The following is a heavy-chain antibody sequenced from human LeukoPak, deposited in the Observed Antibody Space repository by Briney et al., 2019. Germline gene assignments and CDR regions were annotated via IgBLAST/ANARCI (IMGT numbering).Heavy chain of an antibody. Sequence: PGGSLRLSCAASGFTFSSYWMHWVRQAPGKGLVWVSRIHRDGSSTNYGDSVKGRFTISRDNAKNSLYLQMNSLRAEDTAVYYCAGCTGNSCYSGDFQHWGQGTLVTVSS. D-gene: IGHD2-15*01. CDR2: IHRDGSST. CDR1: GFTFSSYW. CDR3: AGCTGNSCYSGDFQH. V-gene: IGHV3-74*01. J-gene: IGHJ1*01.